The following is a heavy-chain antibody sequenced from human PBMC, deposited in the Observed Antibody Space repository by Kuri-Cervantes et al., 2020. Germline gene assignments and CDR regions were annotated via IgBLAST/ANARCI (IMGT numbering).Heavy chain of an antibody. V-gene: IGHV3-30*03. CDR1: GFTFSSYG. CDR2: ISYDGSNK. D-gene: IGHD3-16*02. CDR3: ERISYDYVWGRYRYTIDY. Sequence: GGSLRLSCAASGFTFSSYGMNWVRQAPGKGLEWVAVISYDGSNKYYADSVKGRFTISRDNSKNTLYLQMNSLRAEDTAVYYCERISYDYVWGRYRYTIDYWGQGTLVTVSS. J-gene: IGHJ4*02.